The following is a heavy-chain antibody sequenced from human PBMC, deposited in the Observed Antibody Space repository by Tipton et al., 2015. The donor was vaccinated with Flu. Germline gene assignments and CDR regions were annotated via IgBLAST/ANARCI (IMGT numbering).Heavy chain of an antibody. D-gene: IGHD3-16*01. CDR1: GGSISSSSYY. V-gene: IGHV4-39*02. CDR3: ARVGDGDAFDI. Sequence: TLSLTCTVSGGSISSSSYYWGWIRQPPGKGLEWIGSIYYSGSTYYNPSLKSRVTISVDTSKNHFTLKLGSVTAADTAVYYCARVGDGDAFDIWGQGAMVTVSS. J-gene: IGHJ3*02. CDR2: IYYSGST.